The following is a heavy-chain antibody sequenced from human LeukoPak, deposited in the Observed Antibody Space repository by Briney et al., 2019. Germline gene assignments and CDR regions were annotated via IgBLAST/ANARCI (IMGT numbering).Heavy chain of an antibody. V-gene: IGHV4-39*01. CDR3: ARGLASGYPPIPFDY. D-gene: IGHD3-3*01. CDR2: IYYSGSS. Sequence: SETLSLTCSVSGGSISSSSSYWGWIRQPPGKGLEWIGSIYYSGSSFDNPALKSRVTISVDTSKIQFSLNLSSVTAADTAIYYCARGLASGYPPIPFDYWGQGTQVTVSS. CDR1: GGSISSSSSY. J-gene: IGHJ4*02.